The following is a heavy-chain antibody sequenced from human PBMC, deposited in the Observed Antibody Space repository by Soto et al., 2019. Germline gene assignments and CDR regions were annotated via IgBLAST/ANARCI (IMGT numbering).Heavy chain of an antibody. J-gene: IGHJ6*02. V-gene: IGHV3-30-3*01. Sequence: LRLSCAASGFTFSSYAMHWVRQAPGQGLGWVAVISYDGSNKYYADSVKGRFTISRDNSKNTLYLQMNSLRAEDTAVYYCAREPYSSSWYLPPYYYYYYGMDVWGQGTTVTVSS. CDR2: ISYDGSNK. CDR3: AREPYSSSWYLPPYYYYYYGMDV. D-gene: IGHD6-13*01. CDR1: GFTFSSYA.